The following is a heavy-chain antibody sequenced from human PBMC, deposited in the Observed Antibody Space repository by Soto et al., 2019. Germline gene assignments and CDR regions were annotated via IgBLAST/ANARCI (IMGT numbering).Heavy chain of an antibody. CDR3: ARDRLTYATGNYYGMDV. Sequence: QVQLQESGPGLVKPSQTLSLTCTVSGGSISSGGYYWSWIRQHPGKGLEWIGYIYYSGSTYYNPSLKRRVTISVDTSKNQFSLKLSSVTAADTAVYYCARDRLTYATGNYYGMDVWGQGTTVTVSS. CDR1: GGSISSGGYY. CDR2: IYYSGST. V-gene: IGHV4-31*03. J-gene: IGHJ6*02. D-gene: IGHD3-10*01.